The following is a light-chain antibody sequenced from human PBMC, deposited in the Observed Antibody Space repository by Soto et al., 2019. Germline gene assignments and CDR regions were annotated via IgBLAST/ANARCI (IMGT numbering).Light chain of an antibody. CDR2: DAS. CDR1: ENVYNN. Sequence: EIVMTQSPATLSASPGEGATLSCKAGENVYNNLAWYQQRPGKPPRRLIYDASTRATGNSDRFSGREYGTEFTLTISSLQSEDFAVYFCQQCSNWPLTFGGGTKVEIK. J-gene: IGKJ4*01. V-gene: IGKV3-15*01. CDR3: QQCSNWPLT.